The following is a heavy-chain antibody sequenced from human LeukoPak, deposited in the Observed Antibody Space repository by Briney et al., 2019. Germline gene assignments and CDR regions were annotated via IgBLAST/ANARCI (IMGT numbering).Heavy chain of an antibody. CDR1: GFTFSSYS. Sequence: GGSLRPSCAASGFTFSSYSMNWVRQAPEKGLEWVSYISVSGSTIYYADSVKGRFTISRDNAKNSLYLQMNSLRAEDTAVYYCARRYYYDSSGYYYWGQGTLVTVSS. CDR2: ISVSGSTI. V-gene: IGHV3-48*01. CDR3: ARRYYYDSSGYYY. D-gene: IGHD3-22*01. J-gene: IGHJ4*02.